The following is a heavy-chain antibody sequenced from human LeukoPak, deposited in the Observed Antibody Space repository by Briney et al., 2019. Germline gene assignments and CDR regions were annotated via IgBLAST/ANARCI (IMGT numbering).Heavy chain of an antibody. D-gene: IGHD3-3*01. CDR2: IKQDGSEK. J-gene: IGHJ4*02. V-gene: IGHV3-7*01. CDR1: GLTFSSYW. CDR3: ARKKYDFWSGYPFDY. Sequence: GGSLRLSCVASGLTFSSYWMSWVRQAPGKGLEWVANIKQDGSEKYYVDSVKGRFTISRDNAKNSLYLQTNSLRAEDTAVYYCARKKYDFWSGYPFDYWGQGTLVTVSS.